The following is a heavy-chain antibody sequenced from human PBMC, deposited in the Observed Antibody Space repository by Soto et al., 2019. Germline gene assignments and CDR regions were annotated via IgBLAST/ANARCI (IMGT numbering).Heavy chain of an antibody. CDR3: ARHSGSYDFDS. J-gene: IGHJ4*02. D-gene: IGHD1-26*01. V-gene: IGHV4-59*01. CDR2: IDFTLST. CDR1: RYSISSAY. Sequence: SETLSLSWIVSRYSISSAYWSWSRQPPGTGLEXIAYIDFTLSTHPNSSLKSRVTISLDTYKNQFSLKLSSVTASDTAVYFCARHSGSYDFDSWGQVTLVTVSS.